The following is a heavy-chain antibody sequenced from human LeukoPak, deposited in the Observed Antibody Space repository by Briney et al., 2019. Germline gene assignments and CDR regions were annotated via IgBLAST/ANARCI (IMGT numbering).Heavy chain of an antibody. J-gene: IGHJ3*02. V-gene: IGHV4-30-2*01. CDR2: IYHSGST. CDR3: ARVGSSGYYAAFDI. Sequence: SQTLSLTCAVSGGSISSGGYSWSWIRQPPGKGLEWIGYIYHSGSTYYNPSLKSRVTISVDRSKNQFSLKLSSVTAADTAVYYCARVGSSGYYAAFDIWGQGTMVTVSS. D-gene: IGHD3-22*01. CDR1: GGSISSGGYS.